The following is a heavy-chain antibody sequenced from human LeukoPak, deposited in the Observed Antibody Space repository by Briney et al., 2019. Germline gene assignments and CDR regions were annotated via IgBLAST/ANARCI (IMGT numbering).Heavy chain of an antibody. CDR1: GGSLNGHY. CDR3: AKNGQSGFSFDP. Sequence: SETLSLTCAVYGGSLNGHYWSWIRQPPGMGLEWIGEGRDSGGTKFNPSLKSRVTISADTSKNQFSLKLSSVTAADTAVYYCAKNGQSGFSFDPWGQGTLVTVSS. J-gene: IGHJ5*02. V-gene: IGHV4-34*01. CDR2: GRDSGGT. D-gene: IGHD2-8*01.